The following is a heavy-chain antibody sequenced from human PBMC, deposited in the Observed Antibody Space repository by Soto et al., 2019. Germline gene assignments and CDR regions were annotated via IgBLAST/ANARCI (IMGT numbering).Heavy chain of an antibody. J-gene: IGHJ4*02. CDR3: ARDGGRHSGGIDY. CDR2: IIPIFGTA. Sequence: QVPLGQSGAEVKKPGSSVKVSCKASRGTFSSYSINWVRQAPGQGLEWMGEIIPIFGTANYAQKFQGRVTITADESTSTAYMELSSLRSEDTAVYYCARDGGRHSGGIDYWGQGTLVTVSS. D-gene: IGHD1-26*01. V-gene: IGHV1-69*01. CDR1: RGTFSSYS.